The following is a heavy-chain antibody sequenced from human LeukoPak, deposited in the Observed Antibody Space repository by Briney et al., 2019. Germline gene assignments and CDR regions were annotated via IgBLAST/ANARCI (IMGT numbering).Heavy chain of an antibody. V-gene: IGHV3-48*01. CDR2: ISSSSTTI. J-gene: IGHJ3*02. CDR1: GFTFSTYS. D-gene: IGHD2-21*01. CDR3: ARRSYSHDAFDI. Sequence: PGGSLRLSCAASGFTFSTYSMNWVRRAPGTGLEWVSYISSSSTTIYFADSVKGRFTISRDNAKNSLYLQMDSLRAEDTAVYHCARRSYSHDAFDIWGQGTMVTVSS.